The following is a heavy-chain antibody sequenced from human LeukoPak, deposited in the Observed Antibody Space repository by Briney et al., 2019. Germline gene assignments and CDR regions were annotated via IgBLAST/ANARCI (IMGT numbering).Heavy chain of an antibody. J-gene: IGHJ4*02. CDR1: GFPFSSYA. CDR3: AKDHVTSSWYFGFDY. Sequence: PGGSLRLSCAASGFPFSSYAMSWVRQAPGKGLEWVSAISGGGVGTYYADSVRGRFTISRDNSNNTLFLQMNSLRGEDTAIYYCAKDHVTSSWYFGFDYWGRGTLVTVSS. CDR2: ISGGGVGT. D-gene: IGHD6-13*01. V-gene: IGHV3-23*01.